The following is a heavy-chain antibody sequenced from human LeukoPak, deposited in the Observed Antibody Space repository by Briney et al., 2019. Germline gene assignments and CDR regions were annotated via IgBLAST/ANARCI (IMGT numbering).Heavy chain of an antibody. V-gene: IGHV4-38-2*01. J-gene: IGHJ4*02. Sequence: SGTLSLTCAVSGYSLSSGYYWGWIRQPPGRGLEWIGRIYHRGSTYYSPSLNSRVTISVDTSKNQCPLTLSSVTDADTAGYYCASTRTRSPTNPYSSSPSYYWGQGTLVTVSS. CDR1: GYSLSSGYY. CDR3: ASTRTRSPTNPYSSSPSYY. D-gene: IGHD6-13*01. CDR2: IYHRGST.